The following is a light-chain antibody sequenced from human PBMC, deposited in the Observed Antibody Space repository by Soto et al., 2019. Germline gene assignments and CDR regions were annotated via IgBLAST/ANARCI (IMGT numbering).Light chain of an antibody. CDR1: MRDVGAYNL. CDR2: EVR. J-gene: IGLJ3*02. CDR3: RAYTARSTLV. V-gene: IGLV2-14*01. Sequence: QSVLTQPASVSGSAGQSITISCSGTMRDVGAYNLVSWYQQHPGTAPKLIIYEVRNRPSGMSSRFSGYRSGNTASRNITGLQSEDEGDYYCRAYTARSTLVFGGGTKLPVL.